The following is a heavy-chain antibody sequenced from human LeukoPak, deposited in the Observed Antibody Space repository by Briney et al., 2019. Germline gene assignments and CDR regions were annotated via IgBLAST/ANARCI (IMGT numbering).Heavy chain of an antibody. CDR2: IHSDGTT. CDR3: ARLNFRGGEALHFDS. J-gene: IGHJ4*02. V-gene: IGHV4-4*09. CDR1: GGSLTNYY. Sequence: KPSETLSLTCNVSGGSLTNYYWGWIRQPPGKGLEFIGYIHSDGTTNYDSSLQSRVAISLHTSKIQFSLRLHSVTAADTALYFCARLNFRGGEALHFDSWGQGTLVTVSS. D-gene: IGHD3-16*01.